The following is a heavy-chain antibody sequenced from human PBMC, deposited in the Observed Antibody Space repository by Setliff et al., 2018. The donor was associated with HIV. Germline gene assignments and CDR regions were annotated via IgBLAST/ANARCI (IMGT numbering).Heavy chain of an antibody. Sequence: PGGSLRLSCTASGFIFGDFPLAWVRQAPGKGLEWIGEINHRGSTNYSPSLKIRALISADTSKNQFSLRLTSVTAADTAIYYCGRAQIAARRPFDYWGQGTLVTVSS. V-gene: IGHV4-34*08. CDR1: GFIFGDFP. D-gene: IGHD6-6*01. CDR2: INHRGST. CDR3: GRAQIAARRPFDY. J-gene: IGHJ4*02.